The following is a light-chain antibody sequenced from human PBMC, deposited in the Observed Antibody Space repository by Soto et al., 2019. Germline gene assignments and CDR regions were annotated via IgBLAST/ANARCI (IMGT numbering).Light chain of an antibody. CDR1: LSVSGY. Sequence: VVLTQSPATLSLSPGERATLSYRTSLSVSGYLDWYQQKPGQAPRLLISDASNRATGIPARFSGSGSGTDFTLTISSLEPEDFAVYYCHQRQYWPPITFGQGTRLEIK. J-gene: IGKJ5*01. CDR2: DAS. V-gene: IGKV3-11*01. CDR3: HQRQYWPPIT.